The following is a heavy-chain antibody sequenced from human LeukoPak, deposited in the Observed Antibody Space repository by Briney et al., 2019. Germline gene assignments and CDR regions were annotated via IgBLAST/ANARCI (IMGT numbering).Heavy chain of an antibody. CDR3: ARDSYYYMDV. CDR2: INHSGST. J-gene: IGHJ6*03. CDR1: GGSFSGYY. Sequence: SETLSLTCAVYGGSFSGYYWSWIRQPPGKGLEWIGEINHSGSTNYNPSLKSRVTISVDTSKNQFSLKLSSVTAADTAVYYCARDSYYYMDVWGKGTTVTISS. V-gene: IGHV4-34*01.